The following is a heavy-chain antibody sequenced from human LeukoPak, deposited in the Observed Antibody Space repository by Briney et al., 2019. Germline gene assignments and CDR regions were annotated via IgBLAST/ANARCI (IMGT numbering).Heavy chain of an antibody. J-gene: IGHJ4*02. CDR1: GFTFSSYG. V-gene: IGHV3-30*02. CDR2: IRYDGSNK. D-gene: IGHD3-3*01. Sequence: GGSLRLSCAASGFTFSSYGMHWVRQAPGKGLEWVAFIRYDGSNKYYADSAKGRFTISRDNSKNTLYLQMNSLRAEDTAVYYCAKDLPSYDFWSGSMYWGQGTLVTVSS. CDR3: AKDLPSYDFWSGSMY.